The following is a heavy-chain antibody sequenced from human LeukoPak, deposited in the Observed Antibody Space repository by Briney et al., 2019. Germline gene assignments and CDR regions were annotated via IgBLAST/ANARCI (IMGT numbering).Heavy chain of an antibody. D-gene: IGHD6-13*01. J-gene: IGHJ4*02. CDR3: ARVPVGAATGRSVY. Sequence: SETLSLTCAVYGGSFSGYYWSWIRQPPGKGLEWIGEINHSGSTNYNPSLKSRVTISVDTSKNQFSLKLSSATAADTAVYYCARVPVGAATGRSVYWGQGTLVTLSS. CDR2: INHSGST. CDR1: GGSFSGYY. V-gene: IGHV4-34*01.